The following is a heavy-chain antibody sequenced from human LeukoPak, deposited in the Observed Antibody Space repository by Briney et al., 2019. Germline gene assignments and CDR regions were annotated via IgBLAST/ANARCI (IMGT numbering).Heavy chain of an antibody. Sequence: SQTLSLTCTVSGGSISSGGYYWSWIRQHPGKGLEWIGYIYYSGSTYYNPSLKSRVTISVDTSKNQFSLKLSSVTAADTAVYYCARGGPDYDGDPPMDVWGQGTTVTVSS. CDR1: GGSISSGGYY. CDR3: ARGGPDYDGDPPMDV. J-gene: IGHJ6*02. V-gene: IGHV4-31*03. D-gene: IGHD3-22*01. CDR2: IYYSGST.